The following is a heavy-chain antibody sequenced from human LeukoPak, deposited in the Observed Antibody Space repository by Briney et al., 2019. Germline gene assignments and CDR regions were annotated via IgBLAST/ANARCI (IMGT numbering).Heavy chain of an antibody. CDR2: IAEDGSEK. V-gene: IGHV3-7*01. D-gene: IGHD5-24*01. CDR1: GFTFSKYW. CDR3: GRGRSMND. Sequence: GGSLRLSCEASGFTFSKYWMSWVRQAPGKGVECVANIAEDGSEKYYVDSVKGRITLSRDNAKNTLYLQMNSLRVDDTAVYYCGRGRSMNDWGQGTLVTVSS. J-gene: IGHJ4*02.